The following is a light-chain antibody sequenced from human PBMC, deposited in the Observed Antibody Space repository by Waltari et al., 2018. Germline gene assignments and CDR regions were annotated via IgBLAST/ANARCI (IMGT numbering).Light chain of an antibody. J-gene: IGKJ1*01. Sequence: DIQMTQSPSSLSASVGDRVTITCRASQSISSYLNWYQQKPGKAPKLLIYAASSVQSGVPARLSGSGSGTDFTITISSRQPEDIATYYCQQSYSTLGTFGQGTKGKIK. CDR1: QSISSY. CDR2: AAS. V-gene: IGKV1-39*01. CDR3: QQSYSTLGT.